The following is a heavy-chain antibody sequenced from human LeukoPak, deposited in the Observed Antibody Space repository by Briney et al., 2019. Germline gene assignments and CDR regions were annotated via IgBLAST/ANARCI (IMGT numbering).Heavy chain of an antibody. CDR2: ISGSGGST. CDR3: ARGYYYDIRRLRSYFDY. Sequence: GGSLRLSCAASGFTFSSYAMSWVRQAPGKGLEWVSAISGSGGSTYYADSVKGRFTISRDNSKNTLYLQMNSLRAEDTAVYYCARGYYYDIRRLRSYFDYWGQGTLVTVSS. CDR1: GFTFSSYA. D-gene: IGHD3-22*01. V-gene: IGHV3-23*01. J-gene: IGHJ4*02.